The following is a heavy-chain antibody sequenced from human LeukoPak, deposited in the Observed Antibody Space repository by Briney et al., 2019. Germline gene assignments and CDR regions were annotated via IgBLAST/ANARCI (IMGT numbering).Heavy chain of an antibody. D-gene: IGHD2-2*02. CDR1: GFTFSDYS. CDR3: AKGLYCSSTSCYTNWYFDL. CDR2: ISGSGGNT. V-gene: IGHV3-23*01. J-gene: IGHJ2*01. Sequence: GGSLRLSCAASGFTFSDYSMSWVRQAPGKGLEWVSAISGSGGNTYYADSVKGRFTISRDNSKNTLYLQMNSLRAEDTAVYYCAKGLYCSSTSCYTNWYFDLWARGTLVTVSS.